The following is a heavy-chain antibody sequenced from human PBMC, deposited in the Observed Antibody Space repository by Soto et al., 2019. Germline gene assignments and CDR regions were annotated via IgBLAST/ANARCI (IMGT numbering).Heavy chain of an antibody. CDR2: IHYSGST. CDR3: ACFCCGWFHYYGMYF. CDR1: GGSISSYY. J-gene: IGHJ6*02. V-gene: IGHV4-59*01. Sequence: TSETLSLTCTVSGGSISSYYWSWIRQPPGKGLEWIGYIHYSGSTNYNPSLKSRVTISVDTSKNQFSLKLSSVTAADTAVYYCACFCCGWFHYYGMYFWGQGTTDPVS. D-gene: IGHD6-19*01.